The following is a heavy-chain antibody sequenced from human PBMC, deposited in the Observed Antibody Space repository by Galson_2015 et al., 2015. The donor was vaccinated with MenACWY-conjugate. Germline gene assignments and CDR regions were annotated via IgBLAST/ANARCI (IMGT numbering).Heavy chain of an antibody. Sequence: QSGAEVKKPGESLKISCKGSEYSFTRFWIGWVRQMPGKSLEWMGIIYPPDSDTKYSPSFQGQVTMSADKSITTTYLQWSSLKASDTAMYYCAIAIYDFWSGYSFDYWGQGTLVTTSS. CDR1: EYSFTRFW. CDR2: IYPPDSDT. V-gene: IGHV5-51*01. CDR3: AIAIYDFWSGYSFDY. D-gene: IGHD3-3*01. J-gene: IGHJ4*02.